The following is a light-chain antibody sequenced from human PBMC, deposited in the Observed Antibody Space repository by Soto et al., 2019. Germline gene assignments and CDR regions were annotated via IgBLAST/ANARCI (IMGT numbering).Light chain of an antibody. J-gene: IGLJ1*01. CDR3: SSYRSSTTFV. V-gene: IGLV2-14*01. CDR1: SSDVGAYNY. CDR2: EVR. Sequence: QSVLTQPASVSGSPGQWITISCTGTSSDVGAYNYVSWYQQYPGRAPKVIIFEVRKRPSGVSTRFSGSKSGDTASLTISGLQAEDEADYYCSSYRSSTTFVFGTGTKVTVL.